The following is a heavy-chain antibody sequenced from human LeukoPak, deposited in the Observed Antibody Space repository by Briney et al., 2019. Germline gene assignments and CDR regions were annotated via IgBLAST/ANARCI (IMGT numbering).Heavy chain of an antibody. V-gene: IGHV1-18*01. CDR1: GYTCYSHG. CDR3: ARGVWGDAFDI. D-gene: IGHD7-27*01. J-gene: IGHJ3*02. CDR2: ISTFTGNT. Sequence: ASVKLSCKASGYTCYSHGGTWVRQAPRQGLEWMGWISTFTGNTNNAQKFQDRVTMTTDTSTSTAYMELRSLRSDDTAMYYCARGVWGDAFDIWGQGTTVTV.